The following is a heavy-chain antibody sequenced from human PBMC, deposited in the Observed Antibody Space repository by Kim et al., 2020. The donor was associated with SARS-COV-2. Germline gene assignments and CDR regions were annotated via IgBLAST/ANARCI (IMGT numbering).Heavy chain of an antibody. Sequence: YAESVKGRFAISRDNSKNTLYLQMNSLRTEDTAMYYCAPYVPDLFDIWGQGTMVTVSS. V-gene: IGHV3-30*02. D-gene: IGHD3-10*02. CDR3: APYVPDLFDI. J-gene: IGHJ3*02.